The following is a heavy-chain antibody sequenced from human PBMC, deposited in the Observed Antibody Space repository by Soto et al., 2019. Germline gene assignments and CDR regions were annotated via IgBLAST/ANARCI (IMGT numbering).Heavy chain of an antibody. CDR3: ARGGASMTTPFDY. J-gene: IGHJ4*02. Sequence: QVQLVESGGGLVKPGGSLRLSCAASGFAFSDPYMSWIRQAPGKGLEWISYISSSGSTIYYADSVKGRFTISRDNAKKSLYLQMDSLTADAAAVYYCARGGASMTTPFDYWGQGTQVTVSS. V-gene: IGHV3-11*01. CDR1: GFAFSDPY. D-gene: IGHD3-16*01. CDR2: ISSSGSTI.